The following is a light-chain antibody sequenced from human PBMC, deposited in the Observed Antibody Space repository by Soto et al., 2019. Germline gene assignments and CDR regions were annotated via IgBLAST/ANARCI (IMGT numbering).Light chain of an antibody. CDR1: QGIRNY. V-gene: IGKV1-27*01. Sequence: DIQMTQSPSSLSASVGDRVTITCRASQGIRNYLAWYQQKSGKVPKLLIYAASTLQSGVPSRFSGSGSGTEFTLTISSLQPEDVATYYCQKYNSAPLTFGPGTKVEIK. J-gene: IGKJ3*01. CDR3: QKYNSAPLT. CDR2: AAS.